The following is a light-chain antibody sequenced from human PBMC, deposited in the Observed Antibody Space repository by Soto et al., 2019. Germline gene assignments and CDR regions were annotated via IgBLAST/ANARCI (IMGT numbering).Light chain of an antibody. V-gene: IGKV3-11*01. CDR2: DAS. CDR3: HQRSNWPLT. CDR1: QGIGRY. J-gene: IGKJ3*01. Sequence: EIVLTQSPGTLSLSPGESATLSCRASQGIGRYLAWFQQKPGEPPRLLIYDASTRATGIPCRFSGSGSGTDFTLTISSLEPEDFAVYYCHQRSNWPLTFGPGTKVEI.